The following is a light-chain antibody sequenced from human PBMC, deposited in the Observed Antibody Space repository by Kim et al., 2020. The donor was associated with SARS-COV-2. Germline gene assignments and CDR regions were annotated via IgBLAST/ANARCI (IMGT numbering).Light chain of an antibody. CDR2: YDI. J-gene: IGLJ3*02. CDR3: QVWDSSSDNWV. Sequence: SYELTQPPSVSVAPGKTARITCGGNKIGTKSVHWYQQKPGQGPLPVIYYDIDRPSGVPERFSGSNSGNTATLTISRVEAGDEADYYCQVWDSSSDNWVFG. CDR1: KIGTKS. V-gene: IGLV3-21*04.